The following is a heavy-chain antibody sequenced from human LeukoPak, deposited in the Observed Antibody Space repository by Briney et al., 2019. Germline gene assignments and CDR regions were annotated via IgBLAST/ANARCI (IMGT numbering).Heavy chain of an antibody. V-gene: IGHV3-15*01. CDR1: GFTFSNAW. Sequence: GGSLRLSCAASGFTFSNAWMSWVRQAPGKGLEWVGRIKSKTDGGTTDYAAPVKGRFTISRDDSKNTLYLQMNSLKTEDTAVYYCTTAAGGTMVRGVIIHFDYWGQGTLVTVSS. J-gene: IGHJ4*02. CDR3: TTAAGGTMVRGVIIHFDY. D-gene: IGHD3-10*01. CDR2: IKSKTDGGTT.